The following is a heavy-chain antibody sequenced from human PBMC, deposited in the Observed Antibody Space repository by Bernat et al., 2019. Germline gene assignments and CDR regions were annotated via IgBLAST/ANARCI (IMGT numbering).Heavy chain of an antibody. CDR3: ARDPKVGYHDY. D-gene: IGHD1-26*01. CDR2: INAGNGDT. Sequence: QVQLVQSGAEVKKPGASVKVSCKASGYTFTKYAVHWVRQAPGQGLEWLGWINAGNGDTEYSQRFQDRVTITRDTSASTAYMELTSLRSEDTAVYYCARDPKVGYHDYWGQGTLGTGSS. CDR1: GYTFTKYA. V-gene: IGHV1-3*01. J-gene: IGHJ4*02.